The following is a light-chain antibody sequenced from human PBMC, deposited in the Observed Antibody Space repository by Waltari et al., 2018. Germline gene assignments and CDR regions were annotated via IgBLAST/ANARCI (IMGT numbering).Light chain of an antibody. CDR1: SSDVGGYNS. CDR2: DVS. Sequence: QSALTQPASVSGSPGQSITISCTGTSSDVGGYNSVSWYQQHPGKAPKLMIYDVSNRPSGISNRFSGSKSDNTASLTISGLQAEDEADYYCSSYTSSSTVVFGGGTKLTVL. CDR3: SSYTSSSTVV. V-gene: IGLV2-14*03. J-gene: IGLJ2*01.